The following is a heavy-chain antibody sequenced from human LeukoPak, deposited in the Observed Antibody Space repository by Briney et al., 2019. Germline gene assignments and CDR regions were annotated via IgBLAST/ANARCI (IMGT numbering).Heavy chain of an antibody. CDR2: ISTSSRYI. V-gene: IGHV3-21*01. CDR1: GFTLSNYD. Sequence: GGSLRLSCAASGFTLSNYDMNWVRQAPGKGLEWVSSISTSSRYIYYKDSVRGRFTISRDDAKNSLYLGMNSLRAEDTAVYYCARADCSSSTCYLRRGWFDPWGQGTLVTVSS. D-gene: IGHD2-2*01. J-gene: IGHJ5*02. CDR3: ARADCSSSTCYLRRGWFDP.